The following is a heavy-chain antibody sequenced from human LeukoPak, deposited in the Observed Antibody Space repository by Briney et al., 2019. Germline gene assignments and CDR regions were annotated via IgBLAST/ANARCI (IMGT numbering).Heavy chain of an antibody. CDR3: ARGDSDYYDSSGYYDDAFDI. CDR1: GYSFTNYW. Sequence: GESLKISCKGSGYSFTNYWIGWVRQMSGKGLEWMGIIYPGASDTRYSPSFQGQVTISADKSISTAYLQWSSLKASDTAMYYCARGDSDYYDSSGYYDDAFDIWGQGTMVTVSS. V-gene: IGHV5-51*01. J-gene: IGHJ3*02. CDR2: IYPGASDT. D-gene: IGHD3-22*01.